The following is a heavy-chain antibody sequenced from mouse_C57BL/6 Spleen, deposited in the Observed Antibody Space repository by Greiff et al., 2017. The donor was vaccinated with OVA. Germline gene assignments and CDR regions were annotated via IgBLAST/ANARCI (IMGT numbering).Heavy chain of an antibody. CDR2: IDPSDSET. CDR3: ARGRQLRLPDY. CDR1: GYTFTSYW. J-gene: IGHJ2*01. Sequence: QVQLQQPGAELVRPGSSVKLSCKASGYTFTSYWMHWVKQRPIQGLEWIGNIDPSDSETHYNQKFKDKATLTVDKSSSTAYMQLSSLTSEDSAVYYCARGRQLRLPDYWGQGTTLTVSS. D-gene: IGHD3-2*02. V-gene: IGHV1-52*01.